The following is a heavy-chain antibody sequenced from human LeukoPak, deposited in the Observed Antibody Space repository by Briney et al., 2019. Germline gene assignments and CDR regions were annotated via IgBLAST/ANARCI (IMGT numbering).Heavy chain of an antibody. J-gene: IGHJ6*02. V-gene: IGHV3-33*01. D-gene: IGHD2-15*01. CDR2: IWYDGSNK. CDR3: ARDLLPLVVVAAIQSIYYGMDV. CDR1: GFTFSSYG. Sequence: PGGSLRLSCAASGFTFSSYGMHWVRQAPGKGLEWVAVIWYDGSNKYYADSVKGRFTISRGNSKNTLYLQMNSLRAEDTAVYYCARDLLPLVVVAAIQSIYYGMDVWGQGTTVTVSS.